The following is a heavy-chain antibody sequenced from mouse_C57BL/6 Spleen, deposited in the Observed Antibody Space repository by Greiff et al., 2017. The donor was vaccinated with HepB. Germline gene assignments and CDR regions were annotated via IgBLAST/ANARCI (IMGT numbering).Heavy chain of an antibody. V-gene: IGHV1-80*01. CDR2: IYPGDGDT. J-gene: IGHJ4*01. CDR1: GYAFSSYW. Sequence: QVQLQQSGAELVKPGASVKISCKASGYAFSSYWMNWVKQRPGKGLEWIGQIYPGDGDTNYNGKCKGKATLTADKSSSTAYMQLSSLTSEDSAVYFCARWGDGYYAMDYWGQGTSVTVSS. D-gene: IGHD2-3*01. CDR3: ARWGDGYYAMDY.